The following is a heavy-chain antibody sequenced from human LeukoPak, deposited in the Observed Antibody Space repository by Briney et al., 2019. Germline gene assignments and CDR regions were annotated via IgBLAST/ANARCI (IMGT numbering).Heavy chain of an antibody. CDR2: IWHDGSNK. J-gene: IGHJ4*02. V-gene: IGHV3-33*06. D-gene: IGHD3-10*02. CDR3: AKGAYRSGNYGRAYFDY. CDR1: GFTFSTYV. Sequence: GGSLRFSCAASGFTFSTYVIHWVRQAPGKGLEWVALIWHDGSNKYYGDSVKDRFTISRDNSKNTLYLQMDSLRAEDTAVYYCAKGAYRSGNYGRAYFDYWGQGTLVSVSS.